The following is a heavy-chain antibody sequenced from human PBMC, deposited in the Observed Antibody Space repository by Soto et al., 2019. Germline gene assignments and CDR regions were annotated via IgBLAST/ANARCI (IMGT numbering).Heavy chain of an antibody. Sequence: PGGSLRLSCAASGFTFSSYGMHWVRQAPGKGLEWVAVISYDGSNKYYADTVKGRITISRDNSKNTLYLQMNSLRAEDTAVYYFASKYYYDSSGYYLAPLLFDYWGQGTLVTVSS. V-gene: IGHV3-30*03. D-gene: IGHD3-22*01. J-gene: IGHJ4*02. CDR3: ASKYYYDSSGYYLAPLLFDY. CDR1: GFTFSSYG. CDR2: ISYDGSNK.